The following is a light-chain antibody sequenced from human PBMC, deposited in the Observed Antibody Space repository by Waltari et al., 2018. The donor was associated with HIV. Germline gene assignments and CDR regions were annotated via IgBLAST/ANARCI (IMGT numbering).Light chain of an antibody. CDR3: QSFDYDSSLTVL. CDR2: GER. V-gene: IGLV1-40*01. Sequence: QSVLTQPPSVSGAPGQTVTITCSGSSSNIRHDDFDVPCYQQLPGTAPKLLIYGERIRPSGVPDRFSGSKSGTSASLAITGLQPEDEADYYCQSFDYDSSLTVLFGGGTKLTVL. CDR1: SSNIRHDDFD. J-gene: IGLJ2*01.